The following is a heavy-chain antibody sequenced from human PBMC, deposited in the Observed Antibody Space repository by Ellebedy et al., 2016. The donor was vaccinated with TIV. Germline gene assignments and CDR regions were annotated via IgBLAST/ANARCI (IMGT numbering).Heavy chain of an antibody. D-gene: IGHD2-21*02. CDR3: ARLPVVVVTPPPCFDY. J-gene: IGHJ4*02. V-gene: IGHV4-39*01. Sequence: MPSETLSLTCSVSGGSIKSSSNYWGWIRQPPGKGLEWVGTIYQSGSTYYNPSLKSRVTISVDTSKNQFSLKLNSVTAADTAVYYGARLPVVVVTPPPCFDYWGQGTLVTVSS. CDR1: GGSIKSSSNY. CDR2: IYQSGST.